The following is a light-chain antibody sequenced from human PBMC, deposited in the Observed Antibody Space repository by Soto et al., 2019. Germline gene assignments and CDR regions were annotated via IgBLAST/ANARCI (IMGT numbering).Light chain of an antibody. CDR1: QTVRNNY. V-gene: IGKV3-20*01. Sequence: EFVVSKSPGTLSLSTGERATLSCRASQTVRNNYLAWYQQKPGQAPRLLIYDASSRATGIPDRFSGGGSGTDFTLTISRLEPEDFAVYYCQQFSSYPLTFGGRTKVDIK. CDR3: QQFSSYPLT. J-gene: IGKJ4*01. CDR2: DAS.